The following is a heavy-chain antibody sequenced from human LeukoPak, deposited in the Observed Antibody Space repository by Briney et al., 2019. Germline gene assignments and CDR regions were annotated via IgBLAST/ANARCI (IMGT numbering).Heavy chain of an antibody. J-gene: IGHJ3*02. CDR1: GYSFTSYW. V-gene: IGHV5-51*01. Sequence: GESVKISCKGSGYSFTSYWIGWVRQMPGKGLEWMGIIYPGDSDTRYSPSFQGQVTISADKSISTAYLQWSSLKASDTAMYYCARHFTSTSSGDAFDIWGQGTMVTVSS. CDR3: ARHFTSTSSGDAFDI. D-gene: IGHD2-2*01. CDR2: IYPGDSDT.